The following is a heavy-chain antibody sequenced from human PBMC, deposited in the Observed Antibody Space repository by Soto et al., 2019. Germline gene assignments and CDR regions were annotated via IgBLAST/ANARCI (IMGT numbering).Heavy chain of an antibody. Sequence: ASVKVSCKASGYTFTSYGISCVRQAPGQGLEWMGWISAYNGNTNYAQKLQGRVTMTTDTSTSTAYMELRSLRSDDTAVYYCARRDDCSSTSCYSLSNWFDPWGQGTLVNVSS. CDR3: ARRDDCSSTSCYSLSNWFDP. CDR1: GYTFTSYG. V-gene: IGHV1-18*04. J-gene: IGHJ5*02. D-gene: IGHD2-2*01. CDR2: ISAYNGNT.